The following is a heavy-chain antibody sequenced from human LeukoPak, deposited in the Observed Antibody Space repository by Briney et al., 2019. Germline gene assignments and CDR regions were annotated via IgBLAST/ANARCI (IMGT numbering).Heavy chain of an antibody. CDR1: GFTFSSYA. J-gene: IGHJ4*02. Sequence: GGSLRLSCAASGFTFSSYAMNWVRQAPGKGLEWVSAISTSGGSTHYADSVKGRFTIYRDNSKNTLYLQMDSLRAEGTAVYYCAKPTGYSSGWYMNFDDWGQGTLVTVSS. D-gene: IGHD6-19*01. V-gene: IGHV3-23*01. CDR2: ISTSGGST. CDR3: AKPTGYSSGWYMNFDD.